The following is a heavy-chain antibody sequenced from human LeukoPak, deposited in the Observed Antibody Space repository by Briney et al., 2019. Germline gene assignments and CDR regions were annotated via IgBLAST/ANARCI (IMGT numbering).Heavy chain of an antibody. V-gene: IGHV3-7*01. CDR3: ARELYGSGSYWVY. D-gene: IGHD3-10*01. Sequence: GGSLRLSCAASGFTFSSYWMSWVRQAPGKGLEWVANIKQDGSEKYYVDSVKGRFTISRDNAKNSLYLQMNSLRAEDTAVHYCARELYGSGSYWVYWGQGTLVTVSS. CDR2: IKQDGSEK. J-gene: IGHJ4*02. CDR1: GFTFSSYW.